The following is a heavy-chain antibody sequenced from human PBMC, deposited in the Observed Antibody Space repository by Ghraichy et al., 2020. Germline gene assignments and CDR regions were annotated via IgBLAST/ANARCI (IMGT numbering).Heavy chain of an antibody. V-gene: IGHV1-2*02. CDR3: ARDHVDTAMDQNWFDP. Sequence: ASVKVSCKASGYTFTGYYMHWVRQAPGQGLEWMGWINPNSGGTNYAQKFQGRVTMTRDTSISTAYMELSRLRSDDTAVYYCARDHVDTAMDQNWFDPWGQGTLVTVSS. CDR2: INPNSGGT. CDR1: GYTFTGYY. D-gene: IGHD5-18*01. J-gene: IGHJ5*02.